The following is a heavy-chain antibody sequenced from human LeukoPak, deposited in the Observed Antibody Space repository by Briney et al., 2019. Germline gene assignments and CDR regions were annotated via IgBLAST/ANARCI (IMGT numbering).Heavy chain of an antibody. Sequence: PSETLSLTCTVSGGSISNFYWSWIREPPGKGLEWIGYIYYSGSTNYSPSLKSRVTISVDTSKNQFSLKLTSVTAADAAVYYCARGSGWYPHWGQGTLVTVSS. V-gene: IGHV4-59*01. CDR2: IYYSGST. CDR3: ARGSGWYPH. D-gene: IGHD6-19*01. J-gene: IGHJ1*01. CDR1: GGSISNFY.